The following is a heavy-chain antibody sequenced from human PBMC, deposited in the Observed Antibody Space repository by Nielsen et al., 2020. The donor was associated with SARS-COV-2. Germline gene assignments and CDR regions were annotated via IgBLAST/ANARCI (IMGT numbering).Heavy chain of an antibody. CDR1: GFTFSSYA. D-gene: IGHD6-13*01. CDR3: AKEINYSSSWYDYYYGMDV. CDR2: ISGSGGST. V-gene: IGHV3-23*01. Sequence: GESLKISCAGSGFTFSSYAMSWVRQAPGKGLEWVSTISGSGGSTYYADSVKGRFTISRDNSKNTLYLQMNSLRAEDTAVYYCAKEINYSSSWYDYYYGMDVWGQGTTVTVSS. J-gene: IGHJ6*02.